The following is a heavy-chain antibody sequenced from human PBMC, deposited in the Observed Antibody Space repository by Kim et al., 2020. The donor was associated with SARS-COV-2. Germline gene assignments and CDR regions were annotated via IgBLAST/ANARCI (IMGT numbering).Heavy chain of an antibody. Sequence: SETLSLTCTVSGASISKSYWSWVRQPPGKGLEWIGYISDSGSTYYNPSLNSRVTISRDTAKNQFSLRLTSVTAADTAVYYCARGMGAKDYWGQGTLVTVSS. V-gene: IGHV4-59*01. D-gene: IGHD1-26*01. CDR3: ARGMGAKDY. CDR2: ISDSGST. CDR1: GASISKSY. J-gene: IGHJ4*02.